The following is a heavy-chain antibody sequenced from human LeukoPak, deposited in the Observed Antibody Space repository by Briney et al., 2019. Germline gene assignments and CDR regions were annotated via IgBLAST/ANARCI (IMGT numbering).Heavy chain of an antibody. D-gene: IGHD2-2*01. V-gene: IGHV3-48*01. CDR1: GFTFSSYS. CDR2: ISSSSSTI. Sequence: GGSLRLSCAASGFTFSSYSMNWVRQAPGKGLEWVSYISSSSSTIYYADSVKGRFTISRDNAKNSLYLQMNSLRAEDTAVYYCARDPYQVGPTVPSGRGHYWGQGTLVTVSS. J-gene: IGHJ4*02. CDR3: ARDPYQVGPTVPSGRGHY.